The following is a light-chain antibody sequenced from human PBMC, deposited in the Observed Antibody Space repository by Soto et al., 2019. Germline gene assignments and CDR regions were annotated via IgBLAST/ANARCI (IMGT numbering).Light chain of an antibody. J-gene: IGLJ2*01. Sequence: QSALTQPASLSGSPGQSITISCTGSSNDIGAYNYVSWYQQHPGKAPKLIIFDVSNRPSGVSNRFSGSRSGNTASLTISQLQTEDVADYFCHSYQLVGGGTKVTV. CDR2: DVS. V-gene: IGLV2-14*03. CDR3: HSYQL. CDR1: SNDIGAYNY.